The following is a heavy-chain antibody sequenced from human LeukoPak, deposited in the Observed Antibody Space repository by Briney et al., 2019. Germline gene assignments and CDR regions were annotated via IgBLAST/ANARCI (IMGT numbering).Heavy chain of an antibody. CDR2: ISSSSSYK. CDR3: ARGLYSGSYWIDY. CDR1: GFTFSSYS. Sequence: GGSLRLSCAASGFTFSSYSMNWVRQAPGKGLEWVSSISSSSSYKYYADSVKGRFTIPRDNAKNSLYLQMNSLGAEDTAVYYCARGLYSGSYWIDYWGQGTLVTVSS. J-gene: IGHJ4*02. V-gene: IGHV3-21*01. D-gene: IGHD1-26*01.